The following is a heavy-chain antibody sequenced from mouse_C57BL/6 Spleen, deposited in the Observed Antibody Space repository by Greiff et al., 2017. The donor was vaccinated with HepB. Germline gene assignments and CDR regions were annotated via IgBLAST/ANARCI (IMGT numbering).Heavy chain of an antibody. V-gene: IGHV5-17*01. CDR2: ISSGSSTI. J-gene: IGHJ4*01. CDR1: GFTFSDYG. CDR3: ARGEYDYPLYAMDY. Sequence: EVQGVESGGGLVKPGGSLKLSCAASGFTFSDYGMHWVRQAPEKGLEWVAYISSGSSTIYYADTVKGRFTISRDNAKNTLFLQMTSLRSEDTAMYYCARGEYDYPLYAMDYWGQGTSVTVSS. D-gene: IGHD2-4*01.